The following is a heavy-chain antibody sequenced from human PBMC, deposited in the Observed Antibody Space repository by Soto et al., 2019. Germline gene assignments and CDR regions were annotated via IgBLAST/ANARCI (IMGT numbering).Heavy chain of an antibody. CDR1: GFTVSSNY. CDR2: IYSGDST. Sequence: GGSLRLSCAASGFTVSSNYMSWVRQAPGKGLEWVSVIYSGDSTYYADSVKGRFTISRDNSKNTLYLQMNSLRAEDAAVYDCERGEDYDSSGYCYDYGMDVWGQGTTVTVSS. CDR3: ERGEDYDSSGYCYDYGMDV. D-gene: IGHD3-22*01. V-gene: IGHV3-66*01. J-gene: IGHJ6*02.